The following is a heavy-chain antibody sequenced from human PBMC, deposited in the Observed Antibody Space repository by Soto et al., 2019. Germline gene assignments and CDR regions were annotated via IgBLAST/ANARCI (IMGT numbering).Heavy chain of an antibody. CDR3: ATHQEHIVVEGGMDV. CDR2: IYPGDSDT. Sequence: GESLKISCKGSGYSFTSYWIGWVRQMPGKGLEWMGIIYPGDSDTRYSPSFQGQVTISADKSISTAYLQWSSLKASDTAMYYCATHQEHIVVEGGMDVWGQGTTVTVSS. J-gene: IGHJ6*02. V-gene: IGHV5-51*01. CDR1: GYSFTSYW. D-gene: IGHD2-2*01.